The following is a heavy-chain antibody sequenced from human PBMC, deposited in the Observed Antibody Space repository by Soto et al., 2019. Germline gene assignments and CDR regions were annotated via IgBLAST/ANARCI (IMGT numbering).Heavy chain of an antibody. CDR3: ARVERFGELSAYYYYGMDV. J-gene: IGHJ6*02. V-gene: IGHV3-66*01. D-gene: IGHD3-10*01. CDR1: GFTVSSNY. Sequence: GGSLRLSCAASGFTVSSNYMSWVRQAPGKGLEWVSVIYSGGSTYYADSVKGRFTISRDNSKNTLYLQMNSLRAEDTAVYYCARVERFGELSAYYYYGMDVWGQGTTVTVSS. CDR2: IYSGGST.